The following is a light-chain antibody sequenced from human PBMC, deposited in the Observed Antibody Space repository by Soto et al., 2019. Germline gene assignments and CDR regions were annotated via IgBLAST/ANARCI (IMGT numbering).Light chain of an antibody. CDR1: QSVDND. Sequence: EIVMTQSPATLSVSPGDIATLSFRASQSVDNDLAWYQQKPGQPPRLLIYDASTRATGIPARFSGSQSGTEFTLTISSLLSEDFAVYSCQQYNNWPLTFGGGTKVDI. J-gene: IGKJ4*01. V-gene: IGKV3D-15*01. CDR3: QQYNNWPLT. CDR2: DAS.